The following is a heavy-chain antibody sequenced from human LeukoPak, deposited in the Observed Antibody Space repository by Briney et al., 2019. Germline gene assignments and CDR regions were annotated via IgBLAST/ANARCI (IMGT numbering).Heavy chain of an antibody. Sequence: ASVKVSCKASGYTFTGYYMHWVRQAPGQGLEWMGWINPNSGGTNYAQKFQGRVTMTRDTSISTAYMELSRLRSDDTAVYYCAREGLLLGYDPTRDFDYWGQGTLVTVSS. CDR1: GYTFTGYY. J-gene: IGHJ4*02. CDR2: INPNSGGT. D-gene: IGHD2-15*01. V-gene: IGHV1-2*02. CDR3: AREGLLLGYDPTRDFDY.